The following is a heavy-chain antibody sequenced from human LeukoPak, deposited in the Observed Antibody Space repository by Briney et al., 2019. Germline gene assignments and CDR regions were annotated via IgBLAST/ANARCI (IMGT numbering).Heavy chain of an antibody. CDR3: VRDRGGYHYFDY. J-gene: IGHJ4*02. CDR2: IWYDGSKS. V-gene: IGHV3-33*01. Sequence: SGGSLRLSCAASGFTFRNFGMHWVHQAPGKGLEWVAIIWYDGSKSYYADSVKDRFTFSRDNSKNTVYLQMNGLRADDTAVYFCVRDRGGYHYFDYWGQGTLVTVSS. CDR1: GFTFRNFG. D-gene: IGHD3-16*02.